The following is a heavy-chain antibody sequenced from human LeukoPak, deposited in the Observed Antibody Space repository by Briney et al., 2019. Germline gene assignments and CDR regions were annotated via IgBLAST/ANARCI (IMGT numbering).Heavy chain of an antibody. CDR1: GGSFSGYY. CDR3: AIRLLWFGELYVRF. D-gene: IGHD3-10*01. J-gene: IGHJ4*02. Sequence: PSETLSLTCAVYGGSFSGYYWSWIRQPPGKGLEWIGYIYYSGSTNYNPSLKSRVTISVDTSKNQFSLKLSSVTAADTAVYYCAIRLLWFGELYVRFWGQGTLVTVSS. CDR2: IYYSGST. V-gene: IGHV4-59*12.